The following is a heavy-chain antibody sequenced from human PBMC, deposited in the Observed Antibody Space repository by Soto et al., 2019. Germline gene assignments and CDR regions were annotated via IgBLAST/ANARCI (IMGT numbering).Heavy chain of an antibody. CDR2: ISSGGIYI. Sequence: EVQVVESGGGLVQPGGSLRLSCSFTFSMYSMSWVRQDPGKGLEWVASISSGGIYIKYADSVKGRFTISRDNAKNSVSLQMNRLRVDDTAVYFCTRDQGGSYDSWFDPWGKGTRVTVSS. J-gene: IGHJ5*02. CDR1: FTFSMYS. D-gene: IGHD1-26*01. V-gene: IGHV3-21*01. CDR3: TRDQGGSYDSWFDP.